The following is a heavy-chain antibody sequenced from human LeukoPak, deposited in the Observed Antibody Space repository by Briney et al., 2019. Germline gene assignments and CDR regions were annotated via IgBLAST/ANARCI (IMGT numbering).Heavy chain of an antibody. CDR1: GFTFSSYA. Sequence: GGSLRLSCAASGFTFSSYAMSWVRQAPGKGLEWVSGISTSGGSTSYADSVKGRFTISRDNPRNTLYMQMNSLRDEDMAVYYCAIMHRYYDGSGYWVQWGQGTLVTVSS. V-gene: IGHV3-23*01. D-gene: IGHD3-22*01. J-gene: IGHJ4*02. CDR2: ISTSGGST. CDR3: AIMHRYYDGSGYWVQ.